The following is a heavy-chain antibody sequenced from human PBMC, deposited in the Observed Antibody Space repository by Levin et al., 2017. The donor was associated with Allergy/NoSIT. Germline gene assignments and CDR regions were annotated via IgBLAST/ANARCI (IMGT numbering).Heavy chain of an antibody. CDR2: IGGRGVRT. D-gene: IGHD4-17*01. Sequence: RAGGSLRLSCTASGFTFSTYAMNWVRQAPGKGLEWVSTIGGRGVRTSYADSVRGRFTISRDNSKNTLYLQMNSLRAEDTAVYYCAKGGYDYGDYFPRDLDYWGQGTLVTVSS. CDR1: GFTFSTYA. CDR3: AKGGYDYGDYFPRDLDY. J-gene: IGHJ4*02. V-gene: IGHV3-23*01.